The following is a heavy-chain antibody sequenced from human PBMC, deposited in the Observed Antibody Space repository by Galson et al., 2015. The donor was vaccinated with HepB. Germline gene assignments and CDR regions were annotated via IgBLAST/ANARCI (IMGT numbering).Heavy chain of an antibody. V-gene: IGHV3-64D*06. D-gene: IGHD4-17*01. CDR2: ISSNGGST. CDR1: GFTFSSYA. J-gene: IGHJ4*02. CDR3: VKGGDDYGDYGADY. Sequence: SLRLSCAASGFTFSSYAMHWVRQAPGKGLEYVSAISSNGGSTYYADSVKGRFTISRDNSKNTLYLQMSSLRAEDTAVYYCVKGGDDYGDYGADYWGQGTLVTVSS.